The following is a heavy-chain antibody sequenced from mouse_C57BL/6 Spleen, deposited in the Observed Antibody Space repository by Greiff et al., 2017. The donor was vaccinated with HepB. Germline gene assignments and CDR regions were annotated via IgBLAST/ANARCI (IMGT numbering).Heavy chain of an antibody. J-gene: IGHJ4*01. CDR3: ARGYYSNVYYAMDY. CDR2: IDPNSGGT. D-gene: IGHD2-5*01. CDR1: GYTFTSYW. Sequence: QVQLKESGAELVKPGASVKLSCKASGYTFTSYWMHWVKQRPGRGLEWIGRIDPNSGGTKYNEKFKSKTTLTVDKPSSTAYMPLSSLTTEASAVYDCARGYYSNVYYAMDYWGQGTSVTVSS. V-gene: IGHV1-72*01.